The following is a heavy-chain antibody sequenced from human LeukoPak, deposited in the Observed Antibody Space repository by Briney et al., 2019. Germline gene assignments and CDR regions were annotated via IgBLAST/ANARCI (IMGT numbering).Heavy chain of an antibody. J-gene: IGHJ4*02. CDR2: IYTSGST. V-gene: IGHV4-4*09. CDR3: ARSSIALDY. CDR1: GGSISSYY. Sequence: PSETLSLTCTVSGGSISSYYWSWIRQPPGKGLEWIGYIYTSGSTNYNPSLKSRVTISVDTSKNQFSLKLSSVTAADTAVYYCARSSIALDYWGQGTLVTVSS. D-gene: IGHD6-6*01.